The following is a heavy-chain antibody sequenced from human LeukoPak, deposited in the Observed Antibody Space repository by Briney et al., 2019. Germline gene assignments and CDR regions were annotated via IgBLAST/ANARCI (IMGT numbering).Heavy chain of an antibody. D-gene: IGHD6-13*01. CDR1: GGSISSYY. CDR2: IYYSGST. V-gene: IGHV4-59*01. J-gene: IGHJ5*02. CDR3: ARDSSSSWHLNRFDP. Sequence: SETLSLTCTVSGGSISSYYWSWIRQPPGKGLEWIGYIYYSGSTNYNPSLKSRVTISVDTSKNQFSLKLSSVTAADTAVYYCARDSSSSWHLNRFDPWGQGTLVTVSS.